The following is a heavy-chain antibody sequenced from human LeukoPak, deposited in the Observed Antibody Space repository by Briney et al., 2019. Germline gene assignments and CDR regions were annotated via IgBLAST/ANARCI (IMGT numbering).Heavy chain of an antibody. Sequence: GGSLRLSCAASGFIFSSYAMGWVRQAPGKGLEWISILSTSGDRTYYADTVKGRFTISRDNSKNRLYLQMNSLRAEDTAVYYCAKREATIGIVDYWGQGTLVTVSS. V-gene: IGHV3-23*01. J-gene: IGHJ4*02. CDR2: LSTSGDRT. CDR3: AKREATIGIVDY. CDR1: GFIFSSYA. D-gene: IGHD5-24*01.